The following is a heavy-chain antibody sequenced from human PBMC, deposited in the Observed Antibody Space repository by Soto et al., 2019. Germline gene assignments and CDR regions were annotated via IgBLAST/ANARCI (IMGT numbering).Heavy chain of an antibody. Sequence: ASVKVSCKASGYTFTSYAMHWVRQAPGQRLEWMGWINAGNGNTKYSQKFQGRVTMTRDTSTSTAYMELSSLRSEDTAVYYCAREIGVVVAATPTQYYFDYWGQGTLVTVSS. CDR2: INAGNGNT. CDR1: GYTFTSYA. V-gene: IGHV1-3*01. J-gene: IGHJ4*02. D-gene: IGHD2-15*01. CDR3: AREIGVVVAATPTQYYFDY.